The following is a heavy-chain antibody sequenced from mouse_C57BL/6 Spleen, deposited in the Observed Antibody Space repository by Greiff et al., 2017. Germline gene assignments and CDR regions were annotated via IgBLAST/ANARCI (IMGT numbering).Heavy chain of an antibody. Sequence: EVQLVESGGGLVQPGGSMKLSCAASGFTFSDAWMDWVRQSPEKGLEWVAEIRNKANNHATYYAESVKGRFTISRDDSKSSVYLQMNSLRAEDTGIYYCKITTVVATRYYAMDYWGQGTSVTVSS. D-gene: IGHD1-1*01. J-gene: IGHJ4*01. CDR3: KITTVVATRYYAMDY. CDR1: GFTFSDAW. CDR2: IRNKANNHAT. V-gene: IGHV6-6*01.